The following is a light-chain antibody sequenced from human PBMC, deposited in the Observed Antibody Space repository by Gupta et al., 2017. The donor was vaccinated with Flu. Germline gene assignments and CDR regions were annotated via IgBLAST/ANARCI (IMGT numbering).Light chain of an antibody. CDR1: QSIRSN. CDR2: AAS. V-gene: IGKV1-39*01. J-gene: IGKJ4*01. Sequence: SWASQSIRSNIDWYQQKPGKSPKLVIYAASSWETGVPARFSGSGSGTEFTLTITSLQSEDFGIYYCQQCNRSPLTFGGGTKVENK. CDR3: QQCNRSPLT.